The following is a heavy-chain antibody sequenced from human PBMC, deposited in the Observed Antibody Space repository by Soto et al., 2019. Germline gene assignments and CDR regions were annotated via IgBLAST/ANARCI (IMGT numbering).Heavy chain of an antibody. J-gene: IGHJ6*03. D-gene: IGHD2-2*01. CDR2: INHSGST. V-gene: IGHV4-34*01. Sequence: QVQLQQWGAGLLKPSETLSLPCAVYGGSFSGYYWSWIRQPPGKGLEWIGEINHSGSTNYNPSLKSRVTISVDTSKNQFSLKLSSVTAADTAVYYCARGPYCSSTSCYDWDYYYYMDVWGKGTTVTVSS. CDR1: GGSFSGYY. CDR3: ARGPYCSSTSCYDWDYYYYMDV.